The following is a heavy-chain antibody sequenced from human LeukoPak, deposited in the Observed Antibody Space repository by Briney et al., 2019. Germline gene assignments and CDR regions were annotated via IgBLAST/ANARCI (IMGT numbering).Heavy chain of an antibody. D-gene: IGHD3-9*01. J-gene: IGHJ4*02. CDR2: ISGSGGTT. CDR3: AKGILLRYFDY. V-gene: IGHV3-23*01. Sequence: AGTLRLSCAASGFTFSSYAMSWVRQAPGKGLEWISAISGSGGTTYYPSSVKGRFTMSRDNFKTALYLQMNSLRAEERVVYYCAKGILLRYFDYWGQGTLVTVSS. CDR1: GFTFSSYA.